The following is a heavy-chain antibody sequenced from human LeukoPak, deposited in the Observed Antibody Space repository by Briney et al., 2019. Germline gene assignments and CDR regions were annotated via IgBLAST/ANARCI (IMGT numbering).Heavy chain of an antibody. CDR3: ATDRGWRTSGYYLYYFEY. Sequence: GGSLRLSCAASGFIFTNYFMSWVRQAPGKGLERVASIKHDGSEKYYVDSVRGRFTISRDNTMNSLYLQMSSLRAEDTAVYYCATDRGWRTSGYYLYYFEYWGQGTLVTYSS. CDR1: GFIFTNYF. V-gene: IGHV3-7*01. D-gene: IGHD3-3*01. J-gene: IGHJ4*02. CDR2: IKHDGSEK.